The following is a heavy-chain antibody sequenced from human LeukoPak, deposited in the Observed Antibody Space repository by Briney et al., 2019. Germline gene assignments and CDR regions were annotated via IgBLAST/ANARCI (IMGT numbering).Heavy chain of an antibody. CDR3: AGRGYYDSSGYYSVDY. V-gene: IGHV4-34*01. D-gene: IGHD3-22*01. Sequence: SETLSLACAVYSGSFSGYYWSWIRQPPGKGLVWIGEINHSGSTNYNPSLKSRVTISVDTSKNQFSLKLSSVTAADTAVYYCAGRGYYDSSGYYSVDYWGQGTLVTVSS. CDR2: INHSGST. J-gene: IGHJ4*02. CDR1: SGSFSGYY.